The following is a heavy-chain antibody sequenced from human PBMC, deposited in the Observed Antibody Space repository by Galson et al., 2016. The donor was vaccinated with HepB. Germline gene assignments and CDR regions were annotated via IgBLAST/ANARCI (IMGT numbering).Heavy chain of an antibody. V-gene: IGHV5-51*01. CDR2: IYPADSDT. CDR1: GYSFTSYW. CDR3: ARRYFPSSGSRPYYFDY. Sequence: QSGAEVKKPGESLKISCQVSGYSFTSYWIAWVRQMPGKGLEWMVIIYPADSDTRYSPSFQGQVTISADASVTTAYLQWSSLRASDTAMYYCARRYFPSSGSRPYYFDYWGQGTLVLVSS. J-gene: IGHJ4*02. D-gene: IGHD3-22*01.